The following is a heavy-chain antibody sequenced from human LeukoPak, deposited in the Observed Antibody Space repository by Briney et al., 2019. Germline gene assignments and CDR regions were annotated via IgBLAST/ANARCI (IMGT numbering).Heavy chain of an antibody. CDR3: AKVAAGASIAASGDY. V-gene: IGHV3-23*01. CDR2: ISGSGGST. J-gene: IGHJ4*02. CDR1: GFTFSSYA. D-gene: IGHD6-6*01. Sequence: PGGSLRLSCAASGFTFSSYAMSWVRQAPGKGLEWVSAISGSGGSTYYADSVKGRFTISRDNSKNTLYLQMNSLRAEDTAVYYCAKVAAGASIAASGDYWGQGTLVTVPS.